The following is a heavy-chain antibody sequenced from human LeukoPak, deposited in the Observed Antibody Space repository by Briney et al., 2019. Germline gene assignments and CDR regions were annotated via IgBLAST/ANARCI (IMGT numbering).Heavy chain of an antibody. CDR3: ARAHNWKYGTFDY. CDR1: GFTFSSYS. J-gene: IGHJ4*02. CDR2: ISSSSSYI. V-gene: IGHV3-21*01. D-gene: IGHD1-7*01. Sequence: GGSLRFSCAASGFTFSSYSMNWVRQAPGKGLEWVSSISSSSSYIYYADSVKGRFTISRDNAKNSLYLQMNSLRAEDTAVYYCARAHNWKYGTFDYWGQGTLVTVSS.